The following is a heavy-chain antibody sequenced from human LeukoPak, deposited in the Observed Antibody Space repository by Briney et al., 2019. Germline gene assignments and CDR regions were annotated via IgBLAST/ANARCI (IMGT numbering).Heavy chain of an antibody. CDR2: INPNSGGT. CDR1: GYTFTGYY. J-gene: IGHJ6*03. CDR3: ARSREVMGYYYYMDV. D-gene: IGHD3-3*01. Sequence: GASVKVSCKASGYTFTGYYMHWVRQAPGQGLEWMGWINPNSGGTNYAQKFQGRVTMTKDTSISTAYMELSRLRSDDTAVYYCARSREVMGYYYYMDVWGKGTTVTVSS. V-gene: IGHV1-2*02.